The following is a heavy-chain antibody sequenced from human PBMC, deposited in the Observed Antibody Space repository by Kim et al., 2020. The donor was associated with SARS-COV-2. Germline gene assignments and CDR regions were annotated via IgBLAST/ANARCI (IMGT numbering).Heavy chain of an antibody. Sequence: SVKVSCKASGGTFSSYAISWVRQAPGQGLEWMGGIIPIFGTANYAQKFQGRVTITADESTSTAYMELSSLRSEDTAVYYCARIRGLIAVGWFDPWGQGTLVTVSS. CDR1: GGTFSSYA. CDR2: IIPIFGTA. CDR3: ARIRGLIAVGWFDP. V-gene: IGHV1-69*13. D-gene: IGHD6-19*01. J-gene: IGHJ5*02.